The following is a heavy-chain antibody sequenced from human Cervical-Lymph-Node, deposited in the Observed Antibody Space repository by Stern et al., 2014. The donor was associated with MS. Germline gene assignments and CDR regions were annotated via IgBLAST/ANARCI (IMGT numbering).Heavy chain of an antibody. CDR1: GVNFRSSR. CDR2: IILLLSPT. CDR3: ATDGEQTLGLADD. D-gene: IGHD3-16*01. V-gene: IGHV1-69*11. J-gene: IGHJ4*02. Sequence: QLVQSGPVVKRPGSSVRVSCEASGVNFRSSRISWVRQAPGHGLEWMGSIILLLSPTDYAQKFQGRLAITADESTGTAYMERSGLRPEDTAIYYCATDGEQTLGLADDWGQGTRVTGAS.